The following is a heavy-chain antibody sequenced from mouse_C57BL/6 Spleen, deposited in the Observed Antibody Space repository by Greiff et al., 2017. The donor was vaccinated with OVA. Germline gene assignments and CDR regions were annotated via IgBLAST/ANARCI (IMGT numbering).Heavy chain of an antibody. CDR3: AREGGYCDY. Sequence: QVQLQQPGAELVKPGASVQLSCKASGYTFTSYWMHWVKQRPGQGLEWIGLIHPNSGSTNYNEKFKSKATLTVDKSSSTAYMQLSSLTSEDSAVYYCAREGGYCDYWGQGTTLTVSS. CDR1: GYTFTSYW. J-gene: IGHJ2*01. V-gene: IGHV1-64*01. CDR2: IHPNSGST.